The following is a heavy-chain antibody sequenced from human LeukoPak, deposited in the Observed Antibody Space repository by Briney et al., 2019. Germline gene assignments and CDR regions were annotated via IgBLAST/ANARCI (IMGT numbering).Heavy chain of an antibody. D-gene: IGHD4-17*01. V-gene: IGHV1-46*01. J-gene: IGHJ4*02. CDR1: GYTFTSYY. CDR3: ARDSLYGVVDY. Sequence: AASVKVSCKTSGYTFTSYYIHWVRQAPGQGLEWMGIINPSGGSTSYAQKFQGRVTMTRDTSTSTVYMYLSGLRSEDTAVYYCARDSLYGVVDYWGQGTLVTVSS. CDR2: INPSGGST.